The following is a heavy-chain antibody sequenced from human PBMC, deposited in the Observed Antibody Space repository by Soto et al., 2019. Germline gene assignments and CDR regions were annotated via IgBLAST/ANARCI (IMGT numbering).Heavy chain of an antibody. J-gene: IGHJ5*02. CDR3: SKAGWLGWFDP. D-gene: IGHD1-1*01. Sequence: QVQLVQSGAEVKKPGASVKVSCKASGDTFTSYDINWVRQATGQGLEWMGWRNPKNGNTGYAQKFQGRVSITRNTARTTAYMEPGSLRSEDTAVYYCSKAGWLGWFDPWGQGTLVTVSS. CDR2: RNPKNGNT. V-gene: IGHV1-8*01. CDR1: GDTFTSYD.